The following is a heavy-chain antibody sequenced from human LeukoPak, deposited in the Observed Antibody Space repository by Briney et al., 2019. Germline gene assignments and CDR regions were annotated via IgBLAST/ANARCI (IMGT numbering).Heavy chain of an antibody. CDR1: GYTFTGYY. D-gene: IGHD6-13*01. CDR2: INPNSGGT. V-gene: IGHV1-2*02. Sequence: ASVKVSCKASGYTFTGYYMHWVRQAPGQGLEWMGWINPNSGGTNYAQKFQGRVTMTRDTSISTAYMELSRLRSDDTAVYYCARVHHIAEAGYNWFDPWGQGTLVTVSS. J-gene: IGHJ5*02. CDR3: ARVHHIAEAGYNWFDP.